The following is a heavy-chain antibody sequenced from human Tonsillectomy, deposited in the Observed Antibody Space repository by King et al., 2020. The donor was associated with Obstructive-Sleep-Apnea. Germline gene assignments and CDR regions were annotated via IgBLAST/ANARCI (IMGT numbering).Heavy chain of an antibody. CDR2: INHSGST. D-gene: IGHD2-2*01. J-gene: IGHJ5*02. CDR1: GGSFSGYY. V-gene: IGHV4-34*01. CDR3: ARAKGYCSSTSCYPREFDP. Sequence: VQLQQWGAGLLKPSETLSLTCAVYGGSFSGYYWSWIRQPPGKGLDWIGEINHSGSTNSNPSRTSRVTLSVDTSKNQFSLKLSSVTAADTAVYYCARAKGYCSSTSCYPREFDPWGQGTLVTVSS.